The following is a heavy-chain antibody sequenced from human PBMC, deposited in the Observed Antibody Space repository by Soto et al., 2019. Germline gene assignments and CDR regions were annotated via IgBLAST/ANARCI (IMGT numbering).Heavy chain of an antibody. D-gene: IGHD6-13*01. CDR3: ARGSSSWYVSFDY. J-gene: IGHJ4*02. V-gene: IGHV3-74*01. CDR2: INSDGSIT. CDR1: GVPFISNW. Sequence: PGGSLRLSCAASGVPFISNWMHWVRQAPGKGLVWVSRINSDGSITSYADSVKGQFTISRDNAKNTLYLQMNSLRAEDTAVYYCARGSSSWYVSFDYWGQGILVTVSS.